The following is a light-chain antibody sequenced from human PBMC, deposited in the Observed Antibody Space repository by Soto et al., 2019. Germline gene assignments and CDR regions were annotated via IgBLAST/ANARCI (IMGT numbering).Light chain of an antibody. CDR2: EGI. J-gene: IGLJ1*01. CDR3: CSYAGSGTDNYV. V-gene: IGLV2-23*01. Sequence: LTQPASVSGSPGQSITISCTGTSSDIGTYNLVSWYQHYPGKAPKLMIYEGIKRPSGVSNRFSGSKSGNTAFLTISGLQAEDEADYYCCSYAGSGTDNYVFGSGTKVTGL. CDR1: SSDIGTYNL.